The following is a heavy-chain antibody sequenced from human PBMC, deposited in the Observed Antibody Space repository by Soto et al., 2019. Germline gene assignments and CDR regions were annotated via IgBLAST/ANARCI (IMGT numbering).Heavy chain of an antibody. CDR3: ARVTRGFGEFNWFDP. Sequence: GGSLRLSCAASGFTFSSYGMHWVRQAPGKGLEWVAVIWYDGSNKYYADSVKGRFTISRDNSKNTLYLQMNSLRAEDTAVYYCARVTRGFGEFNWFDPWGQGTLVTVSS. CDR2: IWYDGSNK. V-gene: IGHV3-33*01. D-gene: IGHD3-10*01. J-gene: IGHJ5*02. CDR1: GFTFSSYG.